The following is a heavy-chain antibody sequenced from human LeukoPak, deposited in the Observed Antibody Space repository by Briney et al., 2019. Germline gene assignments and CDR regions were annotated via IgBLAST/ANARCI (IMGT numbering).Heavy chain of an antibody. Sequence: PGGSLRLSCAASGSTFSGYGMHWVRQHPGKWLEWITFIRFDGSIKHYADSVKGRFTISRDDSKNTLYLQMNSLRTEDTAVYYCTTDGPGNYLYFNNWGQGALVTVSS. V-gene: IGHV3-30*02. CDR2: IRFDGSIK. J-gene: IGHJ4*02. D-gene: IGHD1-7*01. CDR3: TTDGPGNYLYFNN. CDR1: GSTFSGYG.